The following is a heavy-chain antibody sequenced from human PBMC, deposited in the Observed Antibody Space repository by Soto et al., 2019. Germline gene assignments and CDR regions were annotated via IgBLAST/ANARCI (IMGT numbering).Heavy chain of an antibody. Sequence: QVKLVESGGGVVQPGKSLRLSCTASGFVFNAHAMHWVRQAPGKGLEWVALISYDGYTQHYADSVRGRFTISRDNSENTLYLQMTPPRTDDTAVYFCAKSIVPKILRLFDVWGPGTLVAVSS. CDR3: AKSIVPKILRLFDV. J-gene: IGHJ4*02. D-gene: IGHD3-16*02. CDR1: GFVFNAHA. CDR2: ISYDGYTQ. V-gene: IGHV3-30*04.